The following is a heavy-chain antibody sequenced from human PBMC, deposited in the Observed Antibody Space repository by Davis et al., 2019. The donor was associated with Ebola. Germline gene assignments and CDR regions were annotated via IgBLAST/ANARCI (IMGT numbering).Heavy chain of an antibody. V-gene: IGHV3-66*02. CDR2: LGLSADT. CDR3: AKNLIDSDAY. Sequence: GGSLRLSCAASGLTVSANYMSWVRRAPGKGLEWVSTLGLSADTYYADSVKGRFTISRDDSKNTLYLQMNSLRAEDTAVYYCAKNLIDSDAYWGQGTLVTVSS. D-gene: IGHD3-16*02. CDR1: GLTVSANY. J-gene: IGHJ4*02.